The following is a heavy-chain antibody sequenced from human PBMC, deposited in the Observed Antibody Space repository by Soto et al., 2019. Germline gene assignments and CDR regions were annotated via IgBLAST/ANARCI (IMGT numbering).Heavy chain of an antibody. CDR1: GYTFSSYA. CDR2: INPISGST. Sequence: ASVKVSCKASGYTFSSYAIHWVRQAPGQRLEWMGVINPISGSTNYAQKFQGRVTLTGDTSASTVYMELSSLRSEVTALYYRAKEGEGSGYEHLECWGQGTLVNGPS. V-gene: IGHV1-46*01. D-gene: IGHD5-12*01. J-gene: IGHJ4*01. CDR3: AKEGEGSGYEHLEC.